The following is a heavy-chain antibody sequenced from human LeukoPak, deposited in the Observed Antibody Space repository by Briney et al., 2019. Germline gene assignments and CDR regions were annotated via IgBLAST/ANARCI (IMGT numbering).Heavy chain of an antibody. J-gene: IGHJ4*02. CDR1: GGSISSYY. V-gene: IGHV4-59*01. Sequence: SETLSLTCTVSGGSISSYYWSWIRQPPGKGLEWIGYIYYSGSTNYNPSLKSRVTISVDTSKNQFSLKLSSVTAADTAVYYCARARRIAAAGRIIDYWGQGTLVTVSS. CDR3: ARARRIAAAGRIIDY. D-gene: IGHD6-13*01. CDR2: IYYSGST.